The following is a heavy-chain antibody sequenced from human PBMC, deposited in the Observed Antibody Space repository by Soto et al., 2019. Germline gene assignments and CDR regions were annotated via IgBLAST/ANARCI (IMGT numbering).Heavy chain of an antibody. J-gene: IGHJ4*02. CDR2: ISGSGGST. V-gene: IGHV3-23*01. D-gene: IGHD2-2*01. Sequence: EVQLLESGGGLVQPGGSLRLSCAASGFTFSSYAMSWVRQAPGKGLEWVSAISGSGGSTYYADSVKGRFTISRDNSKNTLYLQMNTLRAEDTAVYYCSKDRMPIWVSYFDYWGQGTLVTVSS. CDR3: SKDRMPIWVSYFDY. CDR1: GFTFSSYA.